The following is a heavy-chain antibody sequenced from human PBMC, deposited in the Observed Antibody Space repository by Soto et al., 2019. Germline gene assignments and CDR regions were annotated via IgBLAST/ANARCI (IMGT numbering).Heavy chain of an antibody. D-gene: IGHD6-19*01. V-gene: IGHV4-30-4*01. CDR3: ARAPGYSSGWYSGFDP. J-gene: IGHJ5*02. CDR2: IYYSGST. CDR1: GGSISSGDYY. Sequence: QVQLQESGPGLVKPSQTLSLTCTVSGGSISSGDYYWSWIRQPPGKGLEWIGYIYYSGSTYYNPSLKSRVTISVDTSKNQFSLKLSSVTAADTAVYYCARAPGYSSGWYSGFDPWGQGTLVTVSS.